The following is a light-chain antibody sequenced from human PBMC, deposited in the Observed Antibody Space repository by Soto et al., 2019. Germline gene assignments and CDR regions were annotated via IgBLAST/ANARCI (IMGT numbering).Light chain of an antibody. V-gene: IGLV8-61*01. CDR2: STN. CDR3: ALYMGSGIWV. CDR1: SGSVSTSYY. J-gene: IGLJ3*02. Sequence: QSVVTQEPSCSVSPGRTVTLTCGLSSGSVSTSYYPSWYQQTPGQAPRTLIYSTNTRSSGVPDRFSGSILGNKAALTITGAQADDEADYYCALYMGSGIWVFGGGTKLTVL.